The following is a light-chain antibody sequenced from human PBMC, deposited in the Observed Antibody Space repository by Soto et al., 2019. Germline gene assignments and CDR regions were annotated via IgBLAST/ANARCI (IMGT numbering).Light chain of an antibody. J-gene: IGLJ1*01. CDR2: DVS. CDR3: SSYTSSSTPYV. Sequence: QSVLTQPASVSGSPGQSITISCTGTSSDVGGYNYVSWYQHHPGKAPQLMIFDVSNRPSGVSNRFSGSKSANTASLTISGLQAEDEADYYCSSYTSSSTPYVFGTGTKVTVL. CDR1: SSDVGGYNY. V-gene: IGLV2-14*03.